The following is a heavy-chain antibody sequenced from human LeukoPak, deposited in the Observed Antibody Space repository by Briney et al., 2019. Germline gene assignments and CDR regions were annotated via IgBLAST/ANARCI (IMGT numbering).Heavy chain of an antibody. CDR1: DDSISSGSYY. CDR3: ARGAAGTFDY. D-gene: IGHD6-13*01. V-gene: IGHV4-61*02. Sequence: SQTLSLTCTVSDDSISSGSYYWSWIRQPAGKGLEWIGRIYISGSTGYNPSLKSRVTISVDTSKKQFPLKLTSVTAADTAVYYCARGAAGTFDYWGQGTLVTVSS. J-gene: IGHJ4*02. CDR2: IYISGST.